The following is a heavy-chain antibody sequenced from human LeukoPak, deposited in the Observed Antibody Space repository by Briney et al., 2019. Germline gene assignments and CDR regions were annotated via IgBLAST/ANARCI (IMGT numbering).Heavy chain of an antibody. J-gene: IGHJ3*02. D-gene: IGHD1-26*01. CDR1: GFTFDDYA. V-gene: IGHV3-9*03. CDR2: ISWNSGSI. CDR3: AKDTGGSYLDAFDI. Sequence: GGSLRLSCAASGFTFDDYAMHWVRQTPGKGLEWVSGISWNSGSIGYADSVKGRFTISRDNAKNSLYLQMNSLRAEDMALYYCAKDTGGSYLDAFDIWGQGTMVTVSS.